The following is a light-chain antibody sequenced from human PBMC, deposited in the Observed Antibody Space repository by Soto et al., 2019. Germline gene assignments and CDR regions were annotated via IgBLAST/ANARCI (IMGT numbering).Light chain of an antibody. CDR3: QQYEKWPPSIT. J-gene: IGKJ5*01. V-gene: IGKV3-15*01. CDR1: QSVNNN. Sequence: IVMTQSPATLSVSPGDRVTLSCRASQSVNNNLAWYQQKPGQAPRLLIYGVSTRATGISARFSGGGSVTEFTLTISSLQSEDFAVYYCQQYEKWPPSITFGQGTRLEIK. CDR2: GVS.